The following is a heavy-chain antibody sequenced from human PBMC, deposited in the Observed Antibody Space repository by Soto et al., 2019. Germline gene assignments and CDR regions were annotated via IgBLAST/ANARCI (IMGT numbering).Heavy chain of an antibody. J-gene: IGHJ4*02. CDR1: GFAFNNYA. CDR3: AKETMVVVGGLADF. CDR2: ISGGGGST. Sequence: EVHLVGSGGGLIQPGGSLRLSCAAYGFAFNNYAMSWVRQVPGKGLEWVSAISGGGGSTFYADSVKGRFTISRDNSKNTLSLQMHSLRAEDTAVYFCAKETMVVVGGLADFWGQGTLVTVSP. D-gene: IGHD1-26*01. V-gene: IGHV3-23*04.